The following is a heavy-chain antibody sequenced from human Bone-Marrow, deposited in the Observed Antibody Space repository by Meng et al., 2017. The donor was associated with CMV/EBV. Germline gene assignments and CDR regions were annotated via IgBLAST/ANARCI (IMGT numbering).Heavy chain of an antibody. Sequence: QLQLQDSGPGLVKPSETLSLTCTVSGGSISSSSYYWGWIRQPPGKGLEWIGSIYYSGSTYYNPSLKSRVTISVDTSKNQLSLKLSSVTAADTAVYYCVCSGYDSLNFDYWGQGTLVTVSS. CDR3: VCSGYDSLNFDY. J-gene: IGHJ4*02. CDR1: GGSISSSSYY. CDR2: IYYSGST. D-gene: IGHD5-12*01. V-gene: IGHV4-39*01.